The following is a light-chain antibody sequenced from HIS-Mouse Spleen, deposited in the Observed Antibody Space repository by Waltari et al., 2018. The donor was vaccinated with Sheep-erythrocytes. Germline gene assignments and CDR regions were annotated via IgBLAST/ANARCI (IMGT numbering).Light chain of an antibody. J-gene: IGLJ1*01. CDR2: DVS. CDR3: CSYAGSYNHV. Sequence: QSALTQPRSVSASPGHSVTISCTGTSSAVGCYNYVSWYQQHPGQAPKLMIYDVSKRPSGVPDRFSGSKSGNTASLTISGLQAEDEADYYCCSYAGSYNHVFATGTKVTVL. CDR1: SSAVGCYNY. V-gene: IGLV2-11*01.